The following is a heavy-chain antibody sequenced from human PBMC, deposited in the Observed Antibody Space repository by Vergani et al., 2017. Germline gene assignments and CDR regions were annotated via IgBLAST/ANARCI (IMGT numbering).Heavy chain of an antibody. CDR2: IYYSGST. V-gene: IGHV4-59*01. Sequence: QVQLQESGPGLVKPSETLSLTCTVSGGSISSYYWSWIRQPPGKGLEWIGYIYYSGSTNYNPSLKSRVTISVDTSKNQFSLKLSSVTAADTAVYYCARFGYSSSWSERPYYYYGMDVWGQGP. J-gene: IGHJ6*02. CDR1: GGSISSYY. D-gene: IGHD6-13*01. CDR3: ARFGYSSSWSERPYYYYGMDV.